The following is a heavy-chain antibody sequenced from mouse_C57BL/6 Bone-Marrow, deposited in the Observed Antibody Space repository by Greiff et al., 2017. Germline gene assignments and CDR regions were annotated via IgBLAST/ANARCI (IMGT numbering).Heavy chain of an antibody. CDR2: INPRSGNT. CDR3: ARRGLTSFDY. CDR1: GYTFTSYG. D-gene: IGHD3-1*01. J-gene: IGHJ2*01. Sequence: QVQLQQSGAELARPGASVKLSCKASGYTFTSYGISWVKQRTGQGLEWIGEINPRSGNTYYNQKFKGKATLTADKSSGAAYMGLRSLTSEDSAVYFCARRGLTSFDYWGQGTTLTVSS. V-gene: IGHV1-81*01.